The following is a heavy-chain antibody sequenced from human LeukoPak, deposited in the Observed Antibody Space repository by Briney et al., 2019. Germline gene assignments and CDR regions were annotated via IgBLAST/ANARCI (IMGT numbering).Heavy chain of an antibody. CDR1: GFTFSNAW. CDR3: TTDHWLRGQFDY. J-gene: IGHJ4*02. CDR2: IKSKTDGGTT. V-gene: IGHV3-15*01. Sequence: PGGSLRLSCAASGFTFSNAWMSWVRQAPGKGLEWVGRIKSKTDGGTTDYAAPVKGRFTISRDDSKNTLYLQMNSLKTEDTAVYYCTTDHWLRGQFDYWGQGTLVTVSS. D-gene: IGHD3-9*01.